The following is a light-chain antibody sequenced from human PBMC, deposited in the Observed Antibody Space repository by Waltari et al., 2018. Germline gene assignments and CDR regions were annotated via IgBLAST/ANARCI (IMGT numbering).Light chain of an antibody. CDR2: DAT. V-gene: IGLV2-23*01. J-gene: IGLJ1*01. CDR1: SSAIGTYNF. CDR3: CSYAGGTAYV. Sequence: SALTQPASVSGSPGQSITIPCTGSSSAIGTYNFVSWYQGYPGKAPKLIIYDATKRPSGVSDRFSASKSGNTASLTISGLQADDEADYSCCSYAGGTAYVFGTGTRVTVL.